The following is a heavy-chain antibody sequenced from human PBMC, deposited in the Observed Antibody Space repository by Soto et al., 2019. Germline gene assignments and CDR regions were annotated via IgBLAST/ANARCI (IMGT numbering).Heavy chain of an antibody. D-gene: IGHD4-17*01. CDR2: IIPIFGTA. Sequence: SVKVSCKASGGTFSSYAISWVRQAPGQGLEWMGGIIPIFGTANYAQKFQGRVTMTADESTSTAYMELSSLRSEDTAVYYCARFDYGGNNWFDPWGQGTLVTVSS. CDR3: ARFDYGGNNWFDP. J-gene: IGHJ5*02. V-gene: IGHV1-69*13. CDR1: GGTFSSYA.